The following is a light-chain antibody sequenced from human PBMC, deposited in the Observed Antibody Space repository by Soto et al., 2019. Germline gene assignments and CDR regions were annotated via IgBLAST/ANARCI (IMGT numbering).Light chain of an antibody. CDR1: SSDVGNYNF. V-gene: IGLV2-23*02. Sequence: QSVLTQPASVSGSPGQSITISCTGTSSDVGNYNFVSWYQQHPGKAPKLMIYEVNKRPSGVPDRFSGSKSGNAASLTISGLQAEHVADYYYCSYAGCSSFELVFGGGTKLTGL. CDR2: EVN. CDR3: CSYAGCSSFELV. J-gene: IGLJ3*02.